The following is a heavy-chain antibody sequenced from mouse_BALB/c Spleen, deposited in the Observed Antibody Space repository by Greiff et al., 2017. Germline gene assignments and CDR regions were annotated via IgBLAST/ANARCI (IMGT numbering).Heavy chain of an antibody. CDR1: GYTFTSYW. V-gene: IGHV1-7*01. CDR2: INPSTGYT. Sequence: QVQLKESGAELAKPGASVKMSCKASGYTFTSYWMHWVKQRPGQGLEWIGYINPSTGYTEYNQKFKDKATLTADKSSSTAYMQLSSLTSEDSAVYYCAKGGNYNYAMDYWGQGTTLTVSS. J-gene: IGHJ2*01. D-gene: IGHD2-1*01. CDR3: AKGGNYNYAMDY.